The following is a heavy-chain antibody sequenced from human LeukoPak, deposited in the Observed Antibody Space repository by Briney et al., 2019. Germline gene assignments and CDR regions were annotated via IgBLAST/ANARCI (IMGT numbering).Heavy chain of an antibody. Sequence: GASVKVSCKASGYTFTGYYMHWVRQAPGQGLEWMGWINPNSGGTNYAQKFQGRVTMTRDTSISTAYMELSRLRSDDTAVYYCARDAGVGYDPGFDYWGQGTLVTASS. V-gene: IGHV1-2*02. CDR2: INPNSGGT. CDR1: GYTFTGYY. CDR3: ARDAGVGYDPGFDY. D-gene: IGHD5-12*01. J-gene: IGHJ4*02.